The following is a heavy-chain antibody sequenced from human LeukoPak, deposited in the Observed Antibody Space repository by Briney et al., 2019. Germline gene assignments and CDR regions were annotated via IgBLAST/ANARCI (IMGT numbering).Heavy chain of an antibody. D-gene: IGHD3-10*01. J-gene: IGHJ4*02. CDR3: ARVYYYGSGSFNFDY. V-gene: IGHV4-39*07. CDR2: INHSGST. Sequence: SETLSLTCTVSGGSISSSSYYWGWIRQPPGKGLEWIGEINHSGSTNYNPSLKSRVTISVDTSKNQFSLKLSSVTAADTAVYYCARVYYYGSGSFNFDYWGQGTLVTVSS. CDR1: GGSISSSSYY.